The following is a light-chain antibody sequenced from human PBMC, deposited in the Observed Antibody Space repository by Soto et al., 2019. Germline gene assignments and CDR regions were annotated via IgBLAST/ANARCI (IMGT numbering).Light chain of an antibody. CDR1: QSVSSSF. CDR3: QQRSNWPPPT. J-gene: IGKJ5*01. CDR2: GAS. Sequence: EIVFAQSPCTLSLTPGESATLSCRASQSVSSSFLAWYQQKAGQAPSLLIYGASRRATGIPDRFSGSGSGTDFTLTISRLEPEDFAVYYCQQRSNWPPPTFGQGTRLEIK. V-gene: IGKV3D-20*02.